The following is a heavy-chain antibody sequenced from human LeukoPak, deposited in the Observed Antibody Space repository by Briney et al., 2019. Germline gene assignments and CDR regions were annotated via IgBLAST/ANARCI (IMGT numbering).Heavy chain of an antibody. CDR2: INFNRGDT. D-gene: IGHD1-26*01. CDR3: ARDKSNGIGIVY. CDR1: GYTFRNYH. J-gene: IGHJ4*02. V-gene: IGHV1-2*02. Sequence: ASVKVSCKASGYTFRNYHIHWVRQAPGHGLEYMGWINFNRGDTNYQGRVTMTRDTSIDTVYMDLSSLRSDDTALYYCARDKSNGIGIVYWGQGTPVTVSS.